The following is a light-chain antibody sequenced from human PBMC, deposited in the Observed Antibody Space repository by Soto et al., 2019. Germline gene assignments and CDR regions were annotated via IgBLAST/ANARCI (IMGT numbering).Light chain of an antibody. V-gene: IGKV3-20*01. CDR2: GAS. Sequence: EIVLTQSPATLSLFPGERATLSCRASQSVASRNLAWYQQKSGQAPRLLIYGASSRAIHTPDRFSGSGSGTDFTLTISGLEPEDFAVYYCQHFGNSLWTFGQGTKVDIK. J-gene: IGKJ1*01. CDR3: QHFGNSLWT. CDR1: QSVASRN.